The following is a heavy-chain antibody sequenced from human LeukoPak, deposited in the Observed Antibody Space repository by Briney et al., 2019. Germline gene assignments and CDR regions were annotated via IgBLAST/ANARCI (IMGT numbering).Heavy chain of an antibody. CDR2: IWYDGSHD. D-gene: IGHD2-2*01. J-gene: IGHJ4*02. V-gene: IGHV3-33*06. CDR3: AKEGDYCSSSGCHKRGIDY. Sequence: QAGTSLRLSCAASGFTFSHYAMHWVRQAPGKGLEWVAVIWYDGSHDTYTDSVKGRFTVSRDNFKNALHLQMNSLRVEHTAVYYCAKEGDYCSSSGCHKRGIDYWGQGTLVTVSS. CDR1: GFTFSHYA.